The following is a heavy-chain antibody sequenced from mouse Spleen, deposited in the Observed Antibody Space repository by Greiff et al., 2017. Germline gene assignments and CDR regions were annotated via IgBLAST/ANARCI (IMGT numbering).Heavy chain of an antibody. D-gene: IGHD1-1*01. J-gene: IGHJ1*01. CDR1: GYTFTSYW. V-gene: IGHV1-72*01. Sequence: QVQLKQPGAELVKPGASVKLSCKASGYTFTSYWMHWVKQRPGRGLEWIGRIDPNSGGTKYNEKFKSKATLTVDKPSSTAYMQLSSLTSEDSAVYYCARSGYYGSSGWYFDVWGAGTTVTVSS. CDR3: ARSGYYGSSGWYFDV. CDR2: IDPNSGGT.